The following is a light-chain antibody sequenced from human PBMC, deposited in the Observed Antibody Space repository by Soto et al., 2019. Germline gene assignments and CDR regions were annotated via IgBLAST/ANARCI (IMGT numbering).Light chain of an antibody. CDR3: QQDSSLPHT. CDR2: GVS. Sequence: ESVLTQSPATLSLSSGERATLSCRASQSVSNSLFAWYQQKPGQAPRLLIYGVSSRATGIPDRFSGSGSGTDFTLTISRLESEDFVVYYCQQDSSLPHTFGQGTKLEVK. CDR1: QSVSNSL. V-gene: IGKV3-20*01. J-gene: IGKJ2*01.